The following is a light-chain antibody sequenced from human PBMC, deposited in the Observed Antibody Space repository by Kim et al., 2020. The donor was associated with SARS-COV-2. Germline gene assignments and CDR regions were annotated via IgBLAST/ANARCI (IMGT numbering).Light chain of an antibody. Sequence: LGRTVSIICRGDSLISYDASWYQQKPAQAPVLVIYGKNNRPSGIPDRFSGSSAGNTASLTITGAQTEDEADYYCNSRDSSGNHWVFGGGTQLTVL. V-gene: IGLV3-19*01. CDR3: NSRDSSGNHWV. CDR2: GKN. J-gene: IGLJ3*02. CDR1: SLISYD.